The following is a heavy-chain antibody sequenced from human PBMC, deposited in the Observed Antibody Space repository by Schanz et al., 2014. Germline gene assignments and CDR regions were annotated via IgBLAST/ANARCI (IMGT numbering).Heavy chain of an antibody. D-gene: IGHD5-12*01. CDR1: GYTFTSYG. Sequence: QVQLVQSGAEVKKPGASVKVSCKASGYTFTSYGISWVRQAPGQGLEWMGRIIPILGIANYAQKLQGRVTMTTDTSTSTAYMDLRSLRSDDTAVYYCARDFSAYVGNYFDYWGQGTLVTVSS. CDR3: ARDFSAYVGNYFDY. V-gene: IGHV1-18*01. CDR2: IIPILGIA. J-gene: IGHJ4*02.